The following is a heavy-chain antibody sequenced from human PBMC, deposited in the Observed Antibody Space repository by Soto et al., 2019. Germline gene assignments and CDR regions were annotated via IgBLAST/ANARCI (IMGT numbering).Heavy chain of an antibody. V-gene: IGHV4-31*03. CDR1: GASMSSGGYY. J-gene: IGHJ5*02. Sequence: TLSLTCTVSGASMSSGGYYWTWIRQSPGKGLEWIGYIYYSGSTYYNKSLESRVAISLDTSRSQFSLTLHSVTAADTAIYYCARDRHNNFFDPWGQGTLVTVSS. CDR3: ARDRHNNFFDP. D-gene: IGHD6-6*01. CDR2: IYYSGST.